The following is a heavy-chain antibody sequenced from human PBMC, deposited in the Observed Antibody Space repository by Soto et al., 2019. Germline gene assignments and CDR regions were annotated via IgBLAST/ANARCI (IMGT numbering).Heavy chain of an antibody. V-gene: IGHV3-73*02. CDR2: IRSKANSYAT. CDR3: TRSHGGEGN. D-gene: IGHD3-10*01. Sequence: EVQLVESGGGLVQPGGSLKLSCAASGFTFSGSAMHWVRQASGKGLEWVGRIRSKANSYATAYAASVKGRFTISRDDSKNTAYLQMNSLKTVDTAVYYCTRSHGGEGNWGQGTLVTVSS. CDR1: GFTFSGSA. J-gene: IGHJ4*02.